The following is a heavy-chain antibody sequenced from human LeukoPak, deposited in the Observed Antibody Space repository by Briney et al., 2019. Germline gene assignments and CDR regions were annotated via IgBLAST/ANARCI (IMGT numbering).Heavy chain of an antibody. D-gene: IGHD5-18*01. CDR1: GFTFSSYS. CDR3: AKGRTGFSYGYGIDY. V-gene: IGHV3-21*05. Sequence: GGSLRLSCAASGFTFSSYSMNWVRQAPGKGLEWISYISSSSRDIDYADSVKGRFTISRDNSKNTLYLQMNSLRAEDAAIYYCAKGRTGFSYGYGIDYWGQGTLVTVSS. J-gene: IGHJ4*02. CDR2: ISSSSRDI.